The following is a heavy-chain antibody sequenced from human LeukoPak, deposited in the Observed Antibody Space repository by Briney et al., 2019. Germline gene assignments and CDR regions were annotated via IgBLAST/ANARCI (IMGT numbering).Heavy chain of an antibody. D-gene: IGHD3-22*01. CDR3: ARTDSSGYEFDY. CDR2: IIPIFGTA. V-gene: IGHV1-69*05. Sequence: SGKVSCKASGGTFSSYAISWLRQPPGQGREGMGGIIPIFGTANYAQKLEGRVTVTTDESTSTAYMELSSLRSEDTAVYYCARTDSSGYEFDYWGQGTLVTVSS. J-gene: IGHJ4*02. CDR1: GGTFSSYA.